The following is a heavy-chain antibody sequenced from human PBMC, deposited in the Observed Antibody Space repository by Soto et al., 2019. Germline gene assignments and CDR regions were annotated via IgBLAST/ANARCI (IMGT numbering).Heavy chain of an antibody. CDR3: TRLEIRNDYHFDY. D-gene: IGHD4-17*01. CDR2: IRSNANNYAT. CDR1: GFTFSYSA. J-gene: IGHJ4*02. Sequence: EVQLVESGGGLVQPGGSLKLSCAASGFTFSYSAMHWVRQASGKGLEWVGRIRSNANNYATAYAASVKGRFTISRDDSKNTVYLQMNSLKTEDTAVYYCTRLEIRNDYHFDYWGQGTLVTVSS. V-gene: IGHV3-73*01.